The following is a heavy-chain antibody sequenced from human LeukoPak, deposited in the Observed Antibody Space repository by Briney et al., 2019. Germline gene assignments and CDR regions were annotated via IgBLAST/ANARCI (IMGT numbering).Heavy chain of an antibody. CDR2: GST. CDR1: GGSISNSY. D-gene: IGHD1-20*01. Sequence: PSETLSLTCAVSGGSISNSYWGWFRQPAGRGLEWIGGSTNYNPSLKSRVTMSVDTSKNQFSLQLSSVTAADTAVYYCVRLQAVTGNFDSWGQGALVTVSS. CDR3: VRLQAVTGNFDS. V-gene: IGHV4-4*07. J-gene: IGHJ4*02.